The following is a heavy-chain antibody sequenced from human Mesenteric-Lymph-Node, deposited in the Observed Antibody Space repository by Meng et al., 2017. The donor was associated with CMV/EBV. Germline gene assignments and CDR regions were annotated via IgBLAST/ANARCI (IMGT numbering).Heavy chain of an antibody. D-gene: IGHD2-2*01. J-gene: IGHJ6*02. CDR1: GFTFSRYW. Sequence: GGSLRLSCAVSGFTFSRYWMSWVRQAPGKGLEWVAFIRYDGSNKYYADSVKGRFTISRDNSKNTLYLQMNSLRAEDTAVYYCAKPRHHCSSTSCPRGYYYYGMDVWGQGTTVTVSS. CDR3: AKPRHHCSSTSCPRGYYYYGMDV. V-gene: IGHV3-30*02. CDR2: IRYDGSNK.